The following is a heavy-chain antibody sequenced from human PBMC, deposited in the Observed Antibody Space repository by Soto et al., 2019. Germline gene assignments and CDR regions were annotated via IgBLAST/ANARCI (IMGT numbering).Heavy chain of an antibody. Sequence: QVQLVQSGAEVKRPGASVKVSCKASGYIYVSYGMSWVRQAPGQGLEWMGWITTHSGQTTSAQKYQGRITMTTDPVTSTAALALTRLTSDDTAVYYWARIDVDTVSTGTRDYNYYYMDVWGTGTSVTVSS. J-gene: IGHJ6*03. CDR1: GYIYVSYG. V-gene: IGHV1-18*01. D-gene: IGHD5-18*01. CDR3: ARIDVDTVSTGTRDYNYYYMDV. CDR2: ITTHSGQT.